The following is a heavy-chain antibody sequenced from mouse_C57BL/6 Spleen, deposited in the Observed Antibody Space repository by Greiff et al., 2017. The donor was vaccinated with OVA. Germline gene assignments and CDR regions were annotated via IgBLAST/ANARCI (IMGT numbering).Heavy chain of an antibody. Sequence: EVQLQESGPGLVKPSQSLSLTCSVTGYSITSGYYWNWIRQFPGNKLEWMGYISYDGSNNYNPSLKNRISITRDTSKNQFFLKLNSVTTEDTATYYCARRGSSSGWFAYWGQGTLVTVSA. J-gene: IGHJ3*01. CDR2: ISYDGSN. CDR1: GYSITSGYY. CDR3: ARRGSSSGWFAY. V-gene: IGHV3-6*01. D-gene: IGHD1-1*01.